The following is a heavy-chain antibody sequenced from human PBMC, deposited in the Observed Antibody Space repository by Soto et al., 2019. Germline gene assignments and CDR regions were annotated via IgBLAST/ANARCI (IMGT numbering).Heavy chain of an antibody. CDR2: TWHDGINK. V-gene: IGHV3-33*01. D-gene: IGHD6-19*01. CDR3: ARASYSSGWYGVDY. CDR1: GFTFSSFG. Sequence: GGSLRLSCAASGFTFSSFGMYWVRQAPGKGLEWVAVTWHDGINKYYADSVKGRFTISRDNSQNTLYLQMNSLRAEDTAVYYCARASYSSGWYGVDYWGQGTLVTVSS. J-gene: IGHJ4*02.